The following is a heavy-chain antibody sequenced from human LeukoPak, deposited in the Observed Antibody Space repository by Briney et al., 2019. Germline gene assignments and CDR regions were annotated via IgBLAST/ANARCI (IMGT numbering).Heavy chain of an antibody. CDR2: IRESGTSV. CDR1: GFTANNFE. CDR3: ARDGVGVGSTKLDY. V-gene: IGHV3-48*03. Sequence: AGGSLRLSCAVSGFTANNFEMMWVRQAPGKGLEWISYIRESGTSVYADSVKGRFTVSRDSAKNSVYLEMNGLRVEDTAVYYCARDGVGVGSTKLDYWGQGTLVTVSS. J-gene: IGHJ4*02. D-gene: IGHD1-26*01.